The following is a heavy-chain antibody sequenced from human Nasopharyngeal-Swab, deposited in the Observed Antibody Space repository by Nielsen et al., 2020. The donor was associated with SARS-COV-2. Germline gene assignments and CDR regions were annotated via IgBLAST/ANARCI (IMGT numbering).Heavy chain of an antibody. CDR3: ASTPLDSSGYYYAFHY. J-gene: IGHJ4*02. CDR2: ISYDGSNK. D-gene: IGHD3-22*01. Sequence: GGALRLSLSASRFTFSRYTMHWVRQAPGKGLEWVAVISYDGSNKYYADSVKGRFTISRDISKNTLYLQMNSLRAEDTAVFYCASTPLDSSGYYYAFHYWGRGTLVTVSS. CDR1: RFTFSRYT. V-gene: IGHV3-30-3*01.